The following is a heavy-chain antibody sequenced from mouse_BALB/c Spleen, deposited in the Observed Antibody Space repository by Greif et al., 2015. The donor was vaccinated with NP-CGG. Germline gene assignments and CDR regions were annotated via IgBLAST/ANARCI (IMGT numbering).Heavy chain of an antibody. CDR3: AVANLNYAMDY. V-gene: IGHV14-1*02. Sequence: EVQLQQSGAELVRPGALVKLSCKASGFNIKDYYMHWVKQRPEQGLEWIGWIDPENGNTIYDPKFQGKASITADTSSNTAYLQLSSLTSEDTAVYYCAVANLNYAMDYWGQGTSVTVSS. J-gene: IGHJ4*01. D-gene: IGHD1-1*01. CDR1: GFNIKDYY. CDR2: IDPENGNT.